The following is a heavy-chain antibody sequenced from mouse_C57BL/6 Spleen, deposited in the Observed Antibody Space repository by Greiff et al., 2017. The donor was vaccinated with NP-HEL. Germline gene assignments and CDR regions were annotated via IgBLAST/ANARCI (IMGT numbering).Heavy chain of an antibody. Sequence: EVQLQQSGTVLARPGASVKMSCKTSGYTFTSYWMHWVKQRPGQGLEWIGAIYPGNSDTSYNQKFKGKAKLTAVTSASTAYMELSSLTNEDSAVYYCTRDDYDRDWYFDVWGTGTTVTVSS. CDR1: GYTFTSYW. J-gene: IGHJ1*03. CDR2: IYPGNSDT. V-gene: IGHV1-5*01. CDR3: TRDDYDRDWYFDV. D-gene: IGHD2-4*01.